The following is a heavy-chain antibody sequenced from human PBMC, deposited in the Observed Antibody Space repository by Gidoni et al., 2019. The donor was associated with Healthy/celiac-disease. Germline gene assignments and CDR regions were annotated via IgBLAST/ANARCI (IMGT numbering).Heavy chain of an antibody. D-gene: IGHD3-10*01. CDR1: GFPVSSNY. V-gene: IGHV3-53*01. CDR2: IYSGGST. CDR3: ARGARGTNYYYYYMDV. J-gene: IGHJ6*03. Sequence: EVQLVESGGGLIQPGGSLRLSCAASGFPVSSNYMSWVRQAPGKGLEWVSVIYSGGSTYYADSVKGRFTISRDNSKNTLYLQMNSLRAEDTAVYYCARGARGTNYYYYYMDVWGKGTTVTVSS.